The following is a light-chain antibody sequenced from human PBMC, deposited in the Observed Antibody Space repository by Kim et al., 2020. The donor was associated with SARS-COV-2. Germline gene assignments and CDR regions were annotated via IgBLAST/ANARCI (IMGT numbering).Light chain of an antibody. CDR3: QEYSNWPWT. CDR1: QSVGYN. CDR2: GAS. J-gene: IGKJ1*01. V-gene: IGKV3-15*01. Sequence: EIVVTQSPATLPVSLGERVTLSCRASQSVGYNLAWYQQKPGQAPRLLIYGASSRATGIPPRFSGSVSGTEFTLTITSLQSEDFAVYHCQEYSNWPWTFGQGTKLEI.